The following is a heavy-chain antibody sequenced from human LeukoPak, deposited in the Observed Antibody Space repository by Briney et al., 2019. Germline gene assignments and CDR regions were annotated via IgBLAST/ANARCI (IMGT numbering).Heavy chain of an antibody. CDR1: GFTFASYS. CDR2: ISGDSTYI. J-gene: IGHJ4*02. CDR3: ARVSGRLERQSDLDY. D-gene: IGHD1-1*01. Sequence: GGSLRLSCAASGFTFASYSMNWVRQAPGKGLEWVSSISGDSTYIYNAGSVKGRFTISRDNAQAPLYLQMISLRADDTAVYYCARVSGRLERQSDLDYWGQGTLVIVSS. V-gene: IGHV3-21*01.